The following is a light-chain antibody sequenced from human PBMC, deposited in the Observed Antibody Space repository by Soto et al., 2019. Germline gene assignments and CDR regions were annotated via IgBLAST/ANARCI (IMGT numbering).Light chain of an antibody. CDR3: CSYAGSSTYV. J-gene: IGLJ1*01. CDR1: SSDVGSYNL. Sequence: QSVLTQPASVSGSPGQSITISCTGTSSDVGSYNLVSWYQQHPGKAHKLMIYEGSKRPSGVSNRFSGSKSGNTASLTISGLQAEDEADYYCCSYAGSSTYVFGTGTKGTVL. V-gene: IGLV2-23*01. CDR2: EGS.